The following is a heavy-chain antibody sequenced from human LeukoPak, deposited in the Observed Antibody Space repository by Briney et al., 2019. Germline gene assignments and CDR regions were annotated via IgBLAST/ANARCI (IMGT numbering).Heavy chain of an antibody. V-gene: IGHV1-2*02. CDR2: IDPNTSQT. Sequence: GASVKVSCKASGYTFTAYCIHWVRQAPGQGLKWMGWIDPNTSQTDSAQKFQGRVTVTRDTSINTAYMDLSSLRSDDTAVYYCARVVGQGTAMPSRDFFDYWGQGTLVTVSS. CDR1: GYTFTAYC. D-gene: IGHD5-18*01. CDR3: ARVVGQGTAMPSRDFFDY. J-gene: IGHJ4*02.